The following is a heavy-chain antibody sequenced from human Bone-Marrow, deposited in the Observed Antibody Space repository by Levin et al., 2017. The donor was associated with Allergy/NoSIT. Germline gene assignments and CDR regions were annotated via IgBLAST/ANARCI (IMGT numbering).Heavy chain of an antibody. Sequence: GESLKISCAASGFIFSNYGMLWVRQAPGKGLEWVSVTSYDGSQKYYAGSVEGRFTISRDNTKNTLFLHMSSLRAEDTAIYYCARRLSAVDFYIDYWGQGILVTVSS. CDR3: ARRLSAVDFYIDY. CDR2: TSYDGSQK. D-gene: IGHD6-13*01. CDR1: GFIFSNYG. J-gene: IGHJ4*02. V-gene: IGHV3-30*03.